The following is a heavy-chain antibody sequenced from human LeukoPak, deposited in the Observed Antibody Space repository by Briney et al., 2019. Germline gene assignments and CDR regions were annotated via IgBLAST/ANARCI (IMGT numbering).Heavy chain of an antibody. V-gene: IGHV4-59*08. CDR1: GGSISSYY. CDR2: IYYGGST. CDR3: AGRIATTATFAFDI. Sequence: SETLSLTCTVSGGSISSYYWNWIRQPPGKGLEWIGYIYYGGSTNYNPSLKSRVTISVDTSKNQFSLKLSSVTAADTAVYYCAGRIATTATFAFDIWGRGTMVTVSS. D-gene: IGHD6-13*01. J-gene: IGHJ3*02.